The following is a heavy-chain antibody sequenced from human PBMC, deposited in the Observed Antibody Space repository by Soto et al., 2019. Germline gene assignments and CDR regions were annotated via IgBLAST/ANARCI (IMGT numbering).Heavy chain of an antibody. D-gene: IGHD6-19*01. CDR1: GGTFRSSA. V-gene: IGHV1-69*01. Sequence: QVQLVQSGAEVKRPGSSVKVSCKPSGGTFRSSAITWVRQAPGQGLEWMGGIIPLFGTAQYAQKFQGRVTITADESTRTVYMEVSRLRSEDTAVYYCTRDSSAWYVPASYDYYGMDVWGQGTTVTVSS. CDR2: IIPLFGTA. J-gene: IGHJ6*02. CDR3: TRDSSAWYVPASYDYYGMDV.